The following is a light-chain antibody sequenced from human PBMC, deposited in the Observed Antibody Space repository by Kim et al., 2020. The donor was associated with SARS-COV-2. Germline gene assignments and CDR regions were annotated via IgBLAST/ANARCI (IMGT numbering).Light chain of an antibody. V-gene: IGLV3-1*01. CDR1: KLGDKN. Sequence: SYELTQPPSVSVSPGQTASITCSGDKLGDKNVFWYQQKPGQSPVLVIYEDIKRPSGIPERFSGSNSGNTATLTISGTQAMDEADYYCQAWDSSNVVFGGGTQLTVL. CDR3: QAWDSSNVV. CDR2: EDI. J-gene: IGLJ2*01.